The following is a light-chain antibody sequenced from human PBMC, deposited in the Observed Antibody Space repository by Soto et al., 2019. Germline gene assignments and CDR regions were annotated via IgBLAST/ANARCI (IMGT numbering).Light chain of an antibody. V-gene: IGLV1-40*01. CDR1: SSNIGAGYD. CDR3: QSYDSSLSGYV. CDR2: GNS. Sequence: QSVLTQPPSVSGAPGQRVTISCTGSSSNIGAGYDVHWYQQLPGRAPKLIIYGNILIDGNSNRPSGVPDRFSGSRSGTSASLAITGLQAEDEADYYCQSYDSSLSGYVFGTGTKVTVL. J-gene: IGLJ1*01.